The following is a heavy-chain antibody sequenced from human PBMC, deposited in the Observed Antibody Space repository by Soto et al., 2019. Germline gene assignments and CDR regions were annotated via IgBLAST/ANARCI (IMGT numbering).Heavy chain of an antibody. CDR3: ARDRDYDILTGPPRLDV. CDR1: GGSVSSGSYY. Sequence: SETLSLTCTVSGGSVSSGSYYWSWIRQPPGKGLEWIGYIYYSGSTNYNPSLKSRVTISVDTSKNQFSLKLSSVTAADTAVYYCARDRDYDILTGPPRLDVWGQGTTVTVS. D-gene: IGHD3-9*01. CDR2: IYYSGST. V-gene: IGHV4-61*01. J-gene: IGHJ6*02.